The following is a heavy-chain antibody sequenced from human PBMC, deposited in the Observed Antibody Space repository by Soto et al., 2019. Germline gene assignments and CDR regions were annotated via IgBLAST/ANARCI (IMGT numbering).Heavy chain of an antibody. CDR3: ARGYCSGGNCYSGMDV. D-gene: IGHD2-15*01. V-gene: IGHV1-69*01. Sequence: QVQLEQSGAEVKKPGSSVKVSCKASGGTFSTHAIIWVRQAPGQGLAWVGGIIPAFGTTYFAQDFQGRVTLSADELATPGYMEVCRLSSEATAVYYCARGYCSGGNCYSGMDVWGQGTTGTVSS. J-gene: IGHJ6*02. CDR2: IIPAFGTT. CDR1: GGTFSTHA.